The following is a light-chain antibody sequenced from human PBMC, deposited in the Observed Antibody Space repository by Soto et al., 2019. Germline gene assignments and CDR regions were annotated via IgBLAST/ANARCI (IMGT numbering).Light chain of an antibody. CDR2: AAS. V-gene: IGKV1-39*01. Sequence: IQMTQSPSSLSASVGDRVTITCRASQSISSYLNWYQQKPGKAPKLLIYAASTLQRGVPSRFSGSGFGTDFTLTISSLQPEDFATYYCQQSYSTPFTFGPGTKVDIK. CDR1: QSISSY. J-gene: IGKJ3*01. CDR3: QQSYSTPFT.